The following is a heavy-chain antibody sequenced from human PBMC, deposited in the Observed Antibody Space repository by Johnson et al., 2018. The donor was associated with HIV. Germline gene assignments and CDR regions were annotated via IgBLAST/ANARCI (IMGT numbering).Heavy chain of an antibody. V-gene: IGHV3-23*04. J-gene: IGHJ3*02. CDR1: RFTFSNYA. CDR3: ARVGHSCGWFDRLGGAVDM. CDR2: ISGSGGST. Sequence: VQLVESGGGVVRPGGSLRLSCAASRFTFSNYAMSWVRQAPGKGLEWVSAISGSGGSTYYADSVKGRFTISRDNSKNTLYLQMNRLTAEDPAVYYCARVGHSCGWFDRLGGAVDMWGPGTMVTVSS. D-gene: IGHD6-19*01.